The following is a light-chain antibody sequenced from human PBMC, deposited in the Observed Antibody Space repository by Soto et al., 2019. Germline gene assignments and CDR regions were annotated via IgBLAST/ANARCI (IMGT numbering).Light chain of an antibody. CDR2: GAS. V-gene: IGKV3-20*01. J-gene: IGKJ1*01. CDR1: QSVSSSY. CDR3: QQYGSSSWT. Sequence: EIVLTQSPGTLSLSPGERATLSCRASQSVSSSYLAWYQQKPGQAPRLLIYGASSRATDISDRFSGSGSGTDFTLTISRLEPEDFAVYYCQQYGSSSWTFGQGTKVEIK.